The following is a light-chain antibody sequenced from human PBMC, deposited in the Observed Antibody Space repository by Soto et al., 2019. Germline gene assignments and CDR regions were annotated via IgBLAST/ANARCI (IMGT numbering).Light chain of an antibody. V-gene: IGLV2-14*03. CDR3: SAYTITSPYV. J-gene: IGLJ1*01. CDR1: SSDVGAYNY. Sequence: QSALTQPASVSGSPGQSISISCTGTSSDVGAYNYISWYQQHPGKAPKLIIYDVSNRPSGVSSRFSGSKSGNTASLTISGLQAEDGADYYCSAYTITSPYVLGTGTKVTVL. CDR2: DVS.